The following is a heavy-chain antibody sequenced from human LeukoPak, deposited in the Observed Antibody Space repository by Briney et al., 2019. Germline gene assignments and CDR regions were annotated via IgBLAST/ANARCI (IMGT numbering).Heavy chain of an antibody. J-gene: IGHJ6*02. D-gene: IGHD5-18*01. CDR1: GGTFTSYA. CDR2: IIPILGIA. CDR3: AREEGYSYGYYYGMYV. V-gene: IGHV1-69*04. Sequence: ASVTVSFKASGGTFTSYAISWVGQAPGQGREGRGRIIPILGIANYAQKFQGRGTITTDKSTRTAYMELSSLRSKDTAVYYCAREEGYSYGYYYGMYVWGQRTTVTVSS.